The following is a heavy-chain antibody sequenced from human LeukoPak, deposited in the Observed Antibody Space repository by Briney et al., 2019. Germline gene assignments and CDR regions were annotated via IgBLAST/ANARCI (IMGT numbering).Heavy chain of an antibody. CDR2: IKQDGSEK. CDR3: ARGPTRANSSDY. V-gene: IGHV3-7*01. D-gene: IGHD2/OR15-2a*01. J-gene: IGHJ4*02. CDR1: GFTFSSYW. Sequence: GGSLRLSCAASGFTFSSYWMRWVRQAPGKGLEWVANIKQDGSEKYYVDSVKGRFTISRDNAKNSLYLQMNSLRTEDTAMYYCARGPTRANSSDYWGQGTLVTVSS.